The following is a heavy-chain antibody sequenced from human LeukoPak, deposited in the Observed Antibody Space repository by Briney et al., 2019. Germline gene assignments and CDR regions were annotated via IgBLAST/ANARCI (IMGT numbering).Heavy chain of an antibody. Sequence: SETLSLTCAVYGGSFSGYYWSWIRQPPGKGLEWIGEINHSGSTNYNPSLKSRVTISVDTSKNQFSLKLSSVTAADTAVYYCARVIRSRVARDAFDIWGQGTMVTVSS. D-gene: IGHD3-3*01. CDR3: ARVIRSRVARDAFDI. CDR2: INHSGST. CDR1: GGSFSGYY. J-gene: IGHJ3*02. V-gene: IGHV4-34*01.